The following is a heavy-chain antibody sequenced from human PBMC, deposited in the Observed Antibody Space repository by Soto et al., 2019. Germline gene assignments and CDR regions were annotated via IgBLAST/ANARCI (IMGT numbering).Heavy chain of an antibody. CDR1: GDLCNNYA. D-gene: IGHD6-13*01. Sequence: QVQLVQSGAEVQEPGSSVKVSCKATGDLCNNYAFNWVRQAPGQGLEWIGRISPLFSTTNYAQKFQARVTIGADESTTIVYLEVSNLESEDTAMYCCAASSSVAAAGYFKFWGQGTLVTVSP. CDR2: ISPLFSTT. CDR3: AASSSVAAAGYFKF. J-gene: IGHJ4*02. V-gene: IGHV1-69*01.